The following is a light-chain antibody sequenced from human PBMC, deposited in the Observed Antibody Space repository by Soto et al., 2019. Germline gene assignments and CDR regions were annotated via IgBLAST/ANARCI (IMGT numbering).Light chain of an antibody. V-gene: IGLV1-44*01. CDR3: ATWDDSLNGVV. CDR2: SND. J-gene: IGLJ2*01. CDR1: SSNIGTNT. Sequence: QSVLTQPPSASGTPGQRVSISCSGGSSNIGTNTVNWYQHLPGTAPKLLIFSNDERPSGVPDRFSGSKSGTSASLAISGLQSDDEAEYYCATWDDSLNGVVFGGGTKVTVL.